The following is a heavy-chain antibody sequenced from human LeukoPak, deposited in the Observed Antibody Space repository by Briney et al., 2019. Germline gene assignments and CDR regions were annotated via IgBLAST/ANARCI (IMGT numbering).Heavy chain of an antibody. CDR3: AKVGPSGSYYNYYYGMDV. Sequence: GGSLRLSCAASGFTFSSYAMSWVRQAPGKGLEWVSAISGSGGSTYYADSVKGRFTIPRDNSKNTLYLQMNSLRAEDTAVYYCAKVGPSGSYYNYYYGMDVWGQGTTVTVSS. D-gene: IGHD1-26*01. CDR2: ISGSGGST. V-gene: IGHV3-23*01. J-gene: IGHJ6*02. CDR1: GFTFSSYA.